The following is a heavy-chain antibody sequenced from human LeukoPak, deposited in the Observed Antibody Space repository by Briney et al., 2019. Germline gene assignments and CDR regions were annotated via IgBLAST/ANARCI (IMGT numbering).Heavy chain of an antibody. CDR1: GFTFDDYT. D-gene: IGHD2-2*01. CDR3: AKDRHAPGRYCSSTSCFPFDS. V-gene: IGHV3-43*01. J-gene: IGHJ5*01. Sequence: GGSLRLSCAASGFTFDDYTMHWVRQAPGKGLEWVSLISWDGGSTYYADSVKGRFTISRDNSKNSLYLQMNSLRTADTALYYCAKDRHAPGRYCSSTSCFPFDSWGQGTLVTVSS. CDR2: ISWDGGST.